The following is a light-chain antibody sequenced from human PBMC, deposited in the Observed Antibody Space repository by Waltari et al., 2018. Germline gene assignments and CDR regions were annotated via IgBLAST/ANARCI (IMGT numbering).Light chain of an antibody. J-gene: IGKJ2*01. CDR3: QQYGSSIMYT. Sequence: IVLTQSPGTLSLSPGERATLSCRASQSVGTFLVWYQQKPGQAPRLLIQGASARATGTPDRFSGSGSGTDFSLTILRVEPEDSAVYYCQQYGSSIMYTFGQGTKLEI. CDR1: QSVGTF. CDR2: GAS. V-gene: IGKV3-20*01.